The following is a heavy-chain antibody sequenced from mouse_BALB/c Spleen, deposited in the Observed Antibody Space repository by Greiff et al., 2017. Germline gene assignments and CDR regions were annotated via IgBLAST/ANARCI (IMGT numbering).Heavy chain of an antibody. CDR1: GFNIKDYY. Sequence: VQLQQSGAELVRSGASVKLSCTASGFNIKDYYMHWVKQRPEQGLEWIGWIDPENGDTEYAPKFQGKATMTADPSSNTAYLQLSSLTSEDTAVYYCKGGPAWVAYWGQGTLVTVSA. D-gene: IGHD3-3*01. J-gene: IGHJ3*01. CDR2: IDPENGDT. CDR3: KGGPAWVAY. V-gene: IGHV14-4*02.